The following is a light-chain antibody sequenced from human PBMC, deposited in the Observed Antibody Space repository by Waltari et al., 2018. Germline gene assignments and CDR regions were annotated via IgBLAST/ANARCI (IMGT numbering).Light chain of an antibody. Sequence: SVLTQPPSVSGAPGRRVTISCSGSSSNIRPGYDVHWYQPPTGTAPKLPIYGNNNRPSGVPDRFSGSKSGTSASLAITGLQAEDEADYYCQSYDRNLVIFGGGTKLTVL. J-gene: IGLJ2*01. CDR3: QSYDRNLVI. V-gene: IGLV1-40*01. CDR2: GNN. CDR1: SSNIRPGYD.